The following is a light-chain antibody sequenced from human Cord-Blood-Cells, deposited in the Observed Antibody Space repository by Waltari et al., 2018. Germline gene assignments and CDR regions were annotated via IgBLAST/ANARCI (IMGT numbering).Light chain of an antibody. CDR3: QQRSNGLT. CDR1: QSVSSY. V-gene: IGKV3-11*01. J-gene: IGKJ4*01. Sequence: EIVLTQSPATLSLSTGARATLSCRASQSVSSYLALYQRKHSQAPRLLIYDASNRATGIPARFSGSGSGTDFTLIISSLEPEDFAVYYCQQRSNGLTFGGGTKVEIK. CDR2: DAS.